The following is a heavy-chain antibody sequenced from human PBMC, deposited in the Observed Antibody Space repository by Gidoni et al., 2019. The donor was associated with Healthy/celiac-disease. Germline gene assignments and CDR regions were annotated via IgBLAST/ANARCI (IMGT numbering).Heavy chain of an antibody. D-gene: IGHD7-27*01. CDR1: GFTFSSYE. Sequence: EVQLVESGGGLVQPGGSLRLSCAASGFTFSSYEMNWVRQAPGKGLEWVSYISSSGSTIYYADSVKGRFTISRDNAKNSLYLQMNSLRAEDTAVYYCARDSRGQANWGGWYFDLWGRGTLVTVSS. J-gene: IGHJ2*01. CDR2: ISSSGSTI. CDR3: ARDSRGQANWGGWYFDL. V-gene: IGHV3-48*03.